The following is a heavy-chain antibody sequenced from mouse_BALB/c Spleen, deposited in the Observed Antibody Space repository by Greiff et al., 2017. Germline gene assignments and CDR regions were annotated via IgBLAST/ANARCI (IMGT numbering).Heavy chain of an antibody. CDR3: ARRGGAWFAY. CDR1: GFTFSSYA. CDR2: ISSGGSYT. J-gene: IGHJ2*01. V-gene: IGHV5-9-3*01. D-gene: IGHD1-1*02. Sequence: EVQGVESGGGLVKPGGSLKLSCAAFGFTFSSYAMSWVRQTPEKRLEWVATISSGGSYTYYPDSVKGRFTISRDNAKNTLYLQMSSLRSEDTAMYYCARRGGAWFAYWGQGTTLTVSS.